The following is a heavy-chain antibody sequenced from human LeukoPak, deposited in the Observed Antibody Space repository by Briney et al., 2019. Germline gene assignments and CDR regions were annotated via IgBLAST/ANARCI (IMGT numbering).Heavy chain of an antibody. CDR2: INESGST. V-gene: IGHV4-34*01. J-gene: IGHJ6*02. CDR3: ARVGGLKIRGFMSFCGLGGYYSGMEV. Sequence: TETLSLTRGVAGGSFSGYYWSSVCQTPRRGLEWIWEINESGSTGYNLSRLDRLTISLGATKNQFSLKLISMPAANTATYYCARVGGLKIRGFMSFCGLGGYYSGMEVWGQGTTV. CDR1: GGSFSGYY. D-gene: IGHD3-10*01.